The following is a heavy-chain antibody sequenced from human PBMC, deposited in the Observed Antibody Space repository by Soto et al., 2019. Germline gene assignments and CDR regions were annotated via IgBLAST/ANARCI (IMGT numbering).Heavy chain of an antibody. V-gene: IGHV3-73*01. D-gene: IGHD5-18*01. CDR2: IRSKANSYAT. J-gene: IGHJ4*02. Sequence: WSLRLSCAASGFTFSGSAMHWVRQASGKGLEWVGRIRSKANSYATAYAASVKGRFTISRDDSKNTAYLQMNSLKTEDTAVYYCTRLTALENYFDYWGQGTLVTVSS. CDR3: TRLTALENYFDY. CDR1: GFTFSGSA.